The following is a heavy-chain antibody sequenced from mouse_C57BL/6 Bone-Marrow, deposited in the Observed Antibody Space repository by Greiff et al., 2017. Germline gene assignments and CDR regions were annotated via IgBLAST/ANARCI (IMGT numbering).Heavy chain of an antibody. D-gene: IGHD2-4*01. CDR3: AGRGYDYDGVFDD. CDR2: INPGSGGT. V-gene: IGHV1-54*01. Sequence: QVQLQQSGAELVRPGTSVKVSCKASGYAFTNYLIEWVKQRPGQGLEWIGVINPGSGGTNYHEKFKGKATLTADKSSSTAYMQLSSLTSEDSAVXVCAGRGYDYDGVFDDWGQGTTLTVSS. CDR1: GYAFTNYL. J-gene: IGHJ2*01.